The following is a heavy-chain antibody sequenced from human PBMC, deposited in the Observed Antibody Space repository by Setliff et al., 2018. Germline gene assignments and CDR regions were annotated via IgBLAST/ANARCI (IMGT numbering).Heavy chain of an antibody. D-gene: IGHD1-26*01. CDR3: ARVGPLTDDAFDI. V-gene: IGHV5-51*01. CDR1: GYRFTTYW. CDR2: VFSGDSDT. J-gene: IGHJ3*02. Sequence: GESLKISCKGSGYRFTTYWIGWVRQMPGKGLEWMGIVFSGDSDTRYSPSFQGRVTISADKSISTAYLQWSSLKASDTAIYYCARVGPLTDDAFDIWGQGTMVTVSS.